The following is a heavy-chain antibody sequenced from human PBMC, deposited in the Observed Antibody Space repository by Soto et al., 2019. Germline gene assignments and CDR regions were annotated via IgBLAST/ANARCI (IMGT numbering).Heavy chain of an antibody. CDR2: IKQDGSEK. CDR1: GFTFSSYW. CDR3: ARELCSGGSCYLGIWYFDY. V-gene: IGHV3-7*01. J-gene: IGHJ4*02. D-gene: IGHD2-15*01. Sequence: EVQLVESGGGLVQPGGSLRLSCAASGFTFSSYWMSWVRQAPGKGLEWVANIKQDGSEKYYVVSVKGRFTISRDNAKNSLYLQMNSLRAEDTAVYYCARELCSGGSCYLGIWYFDYWGQGTLVTVSS.